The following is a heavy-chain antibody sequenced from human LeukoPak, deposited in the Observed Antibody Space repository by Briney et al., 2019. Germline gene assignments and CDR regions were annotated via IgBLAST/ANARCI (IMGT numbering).Heavy chain of an antibody. V-gene: IGHV3-7*01. CDR1: GFTFGSSS. Sequence: QPGGSLRLSCAASGFTFGSSSMSWVRQSPGQGLQWVANINHDGTETYYVDSVKGRSTISRDNAKSSLSLQMDSLRADDSALYYCATRKCLGCQLFYLDYWGQGSLVTVSS. CDR3: ATRKCLGCQLFYLDY. D-gene: IGHD3-16*01. CDR2: INHDGTET. J-gene: IGHJ4*02.